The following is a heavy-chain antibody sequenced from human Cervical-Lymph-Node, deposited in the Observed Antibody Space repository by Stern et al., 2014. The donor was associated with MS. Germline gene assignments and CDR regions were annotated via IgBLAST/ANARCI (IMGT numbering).Heavy chain of an antibody. CDR3: AALVRGSYFY. CDR1: GYSFTLYW. CDR2: IYPGDSDT. D-gene: IGHD1-26*01. J-gene: IGHJ4*02. V-gene: IGHV5-51*01. Sequence: EVQLLESGAEMKKPGESLKISCKGSGYSFTLYWIGWVRQMTGKGMEWMVIIYPGDSDTRYSPSFQGQVTISADKSISTAYLQWSSLKASDTAMYYCAALVRGSYFYWGQGTLVTVSS.